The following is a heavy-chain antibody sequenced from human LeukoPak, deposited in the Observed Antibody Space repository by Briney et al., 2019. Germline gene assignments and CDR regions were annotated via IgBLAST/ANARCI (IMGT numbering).Heavy chain of an antibody. D-gene: IGHD5-18*01. Sequence: GWSLRLSCAASGFTFSSYGMHWVRQATGKGLEWVAGISYDGRSKEYVDSVKGRFTISRDNSKNTLYLQMNSLRAEDTAVYYCAKDRGYSHGFDYWGQGTQLTVSS. J-gene: IGHJ4*02. CDR1: GFTFSSYG. CDR3: AKDRGYSHGFDY. V-gene: IGHV3-30*18. CDR2: ISYDGRSK.